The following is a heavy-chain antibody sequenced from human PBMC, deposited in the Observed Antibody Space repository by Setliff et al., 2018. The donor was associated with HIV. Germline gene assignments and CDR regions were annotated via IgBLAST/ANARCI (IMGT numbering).Heavy chain of an antibody. CDR3: ARVWVYAFDI. D-gene: IGHD1-26*01. CDR1: GFTFSNYA. V-gene: IGHV3-64*01. Sequence: GGSLRLSCAASGFTFSNYAMYWVRQAPGKGLEYVSGINSNGDSSCYANSVKGRFTISRDNSKNTLYLQMGSLRPEDMAVYYCARVWVYAFDIWGQGTMVTVSS. J-gene: IGHJ3*02. CDR2: INSNGDSS.